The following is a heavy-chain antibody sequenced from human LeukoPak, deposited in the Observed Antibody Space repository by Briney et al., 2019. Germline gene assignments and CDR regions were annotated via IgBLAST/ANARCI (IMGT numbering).Heavy chain of an antibody. V-gene: IGHV3-53*01. CDR3: ARGFEYYDILTGHYSPHYFDY. J-gene: IGHJ4*02. Sequence: GSLRLSCAASGFTVSSNYMSWVRQAPGKGLEWVSVIYSGGSTYYADSVKGRFTISRDDSKNTLYLQMNSLRAEDTAVYYCARGFEYYDILTGHYSPHYFDYWGQGTLVTVSS. CDR2: IYSGGST. CDR1: GFTVSSNY. D-gene: IGHD3-9*01.